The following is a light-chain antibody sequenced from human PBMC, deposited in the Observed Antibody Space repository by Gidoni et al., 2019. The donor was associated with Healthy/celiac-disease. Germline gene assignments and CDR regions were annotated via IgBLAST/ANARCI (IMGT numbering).Light chain of an antibody. CDR2: WAS. J-gene: IGKJ1*01. CDR3: QQYYSTPPT. CDR1: QSVLYSSNNKNY. V-gene: IGKV4-1*01. Sequence: DIVMTQSPDSLAVSLGERATIICKSSQSVLYSSNNKNYLAWYQQKPGQPPKLLIYWASTRESGVPDRFSGSGSGTDFTLTISSLQAEDVAVYYCQQYYSTPPTFXXXTKVEIK.